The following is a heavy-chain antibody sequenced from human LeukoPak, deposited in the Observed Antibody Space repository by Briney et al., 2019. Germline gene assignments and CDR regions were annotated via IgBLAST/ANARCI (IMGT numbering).Heavy chain of an antibody. Sequence: GGSLRLSCAASGFTFSSYWMSWVRQAPGKGLEWVANIKQGGSEKYYVDSVKGRFTISRDNAKNSLYLQMNSLRAEDTAVYYCARDQGGSGSYYNSALFDYWGQGTLVTVSS. CDR3: ARDQGGSGSYYNSALFDY. CDR2: IKQGGSEK. J-gene: IGHJ4*02. V-gene: IGHV3-7*01. D-gene: IGHD3-10*01. CDR1: GFTFSSYW.